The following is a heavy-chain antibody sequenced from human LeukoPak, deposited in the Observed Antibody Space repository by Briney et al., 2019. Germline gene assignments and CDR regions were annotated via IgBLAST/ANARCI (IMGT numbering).Heavy chain of an antibody. V-gene: IGHV3-23*01. CDR1: GFTFSSNA. J-gene: IGHJ4*02. Sequence: GGSLRLSCAASGFTFSSNAMSWVRQAPGKGLEWVSAISGSGGSTYYADSVKGRFTISRDNSKNTLYLQMNSLRAEDTAVYYCAKNWNYGNYFDYWGQGTLVTVSS. D-gene: IGHD1-7*01. CDR3: AKNWNYGNYFDY. CDR2: ISGSGGST.